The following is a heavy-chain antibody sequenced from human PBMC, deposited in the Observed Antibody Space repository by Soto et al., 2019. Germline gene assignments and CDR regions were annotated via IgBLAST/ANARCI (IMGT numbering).Heavy chain of an antibody. J-gene: IGHJ4*02. D-gene: IGHD6-19*01. CDR2: TYYRSKWYS. Sequence: QVPLQQSGPGLVEPSQTLSLTCAISGDSVSSTSAAWNWIRQSPSRGLEWLGRTYYRSKWYSDYGVSVRSRITINPDTSKNQLSLQLNSVTPEDTAVYYCARYSSSGWFFDYWGQGTLVTVSS. CDR1: GDSVSSTSAA. CDR3: ARYSSSGWFFDY. V-gene: IGHV6-1*01.